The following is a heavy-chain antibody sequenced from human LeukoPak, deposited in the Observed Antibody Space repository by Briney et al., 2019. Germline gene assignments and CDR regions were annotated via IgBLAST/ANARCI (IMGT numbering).Heavy chain of an antibody. J-gene: IGHJ4*02. Sequence: GGSLRLSCAASAFIFSSYTMNWVRQAPGKGLEWVSSISSSSRHIYYADSVKGRFTISRDNAKNSLYLQMDSLRTEDTAVYYCARGAESGSYYYWGQGTLVTVSS. D-gene: IGHD1-26*01. CDR3: ARGAESGSYYY. CDR1: AFIFSSYT. CDR2: ISSSSRHI. V-gene: IGHV3-21*01.